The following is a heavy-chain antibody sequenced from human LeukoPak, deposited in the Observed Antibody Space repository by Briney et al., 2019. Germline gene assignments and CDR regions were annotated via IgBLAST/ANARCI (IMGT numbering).Heavy chain of an antibody. CDR2: MNPNSGNT. Sequence: GASVKVSCKASGYTFTSYDINWLRQATGQGLEWLGWMNPNSGNTGYAQKFQGRVTMTRNISISTAYMDLSSLRSEDTAVYYCARRGGYIYYYGMDVWGQGTTVTVFS. V-gene: IGHV1-8*01. CDR3: ARRGGYIYYYGMDV. D-gene: IGHD5-18*01. CDR1: GYTFTSYD. J-gene: IGHJ6*02.